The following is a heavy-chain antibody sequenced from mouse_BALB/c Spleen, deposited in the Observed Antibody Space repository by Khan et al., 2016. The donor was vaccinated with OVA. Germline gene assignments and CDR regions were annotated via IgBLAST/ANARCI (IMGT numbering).Heavy chain of an antibody. CDR2: INPDNGDA. D-gene: IGHD1-1*02. J-gene: IGHJ3*01. CDR3: KRREDGAFAY. CDR1: GYTFTSYY. Sequence: VQLLESGAELVKPGASVKLSCKASGYTFTSYYMYWVKQRPGQGLEWIGEINPDNGDANFNEKFKNKATLTVDKSSNTAFMQLSSLTSEDSAVESCKRREDGAFAYWGQGTLVTVSA. V-gene: IGHV1S81*02.